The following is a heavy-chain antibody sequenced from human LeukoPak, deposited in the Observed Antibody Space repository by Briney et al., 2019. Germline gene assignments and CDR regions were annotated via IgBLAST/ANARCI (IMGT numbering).Heavy chain of an antibody. CDR2: INSRSSTI. D-gene: IGHD2-21*02. V-gene: IGHV3-48*04. J-gene: IGHJ3*02. Sequence: GGSLRLSCAASGFTFSTHDVNWVRQAPGKGLEWVSFINSRSSTIYYADSVKGRFTISRDNAKNSLYLQMNSLRVEDTAVYYCTSHTGTGDAFRPFHIWGQGTMVTVSS. CDR3: TSHTGTGDAFRPFHI. CDR1: GFTFSTHD.